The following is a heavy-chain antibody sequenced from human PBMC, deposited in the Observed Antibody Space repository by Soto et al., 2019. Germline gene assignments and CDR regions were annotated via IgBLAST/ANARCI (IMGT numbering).Heavy chain of an antibody. V-gene: IGHV3-23*01. Sequence: GGSLRLSCAASEFTFSSYAMSWVRQAPGKGLEWVSGILSSGGTTYYADSVKGRFTISRDNSKNMLYLQMNSLRAEDTAVYYCARDQGGQSGNFIFDNWGQGTLVTVSS. D-gene: IGHD1-26*01. CDR3: ARDQGGQSGNFIFDN. CDR2: ILSSGGTT. J-gene: IGHJ4*02. CDR1: EFTFSSYA.